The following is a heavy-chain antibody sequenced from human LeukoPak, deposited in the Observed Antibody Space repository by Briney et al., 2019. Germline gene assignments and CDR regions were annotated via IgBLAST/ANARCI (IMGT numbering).Heavy chain of an antibody. J-gene: IGHJ4*02. CDR1: GFTFSSYG. D-gene: IGHD3-10*01. Sequence: GGSLRLSCAASGFTFSSYGMHWVRQAPGKGLEWVAVVSYDGSNKYYADSVKGRFTISRDNAKNSLYLQMNSLRVEDTAVYYCATSLVRGQGTLVTVSS. CDR2: VSYDGSNK. V-gene: IGHV3-30*03. CDR3: ATSLV.